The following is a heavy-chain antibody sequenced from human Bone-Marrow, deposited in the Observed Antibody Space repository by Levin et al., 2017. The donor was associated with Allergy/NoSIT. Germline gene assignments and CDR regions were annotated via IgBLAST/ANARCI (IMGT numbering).Heavy chain of an antibody. Sequence: SETLSLTCAVYGGSFSGYYWSWIRQPPGKGLEWIGEINHSGSTNYNPSLKSRVTISVDTSKNQFSLKLSSVTAADTAVYYCAREVAPYSSKNWFDPWGQGTLVTVSS. D-gene: IGHD6-13*01. CDR2: INHSGST. V-gene: IGHV4-34*01. J-gene: IGHJ5*02. CDR3: AREVAPYSSKNWFDP. CDR1: GGSFSGYY.